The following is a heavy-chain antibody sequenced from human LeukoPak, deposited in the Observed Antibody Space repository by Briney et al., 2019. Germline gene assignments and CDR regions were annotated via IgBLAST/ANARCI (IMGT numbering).Heavy chain of an antibody. CDR3: AKGSTTYYYDSSGYS. CDR1: GFTFSSYG. Sequence: GGSLRLSCAASGFTFSSYGMHWVRQAPGEGLEWVAVISYDGSNKYYADSVKGRFTISRDNSKNTLYLQMNSLRAEDTAVYYCAKGSTTYYYDSSGYSWGQGTLVTVSS. D-gene: IGHD3-22*01. CDR2: ISYDGSNK. V-gene: IGHV3-30*18. J-gene: IGHJ5*02.